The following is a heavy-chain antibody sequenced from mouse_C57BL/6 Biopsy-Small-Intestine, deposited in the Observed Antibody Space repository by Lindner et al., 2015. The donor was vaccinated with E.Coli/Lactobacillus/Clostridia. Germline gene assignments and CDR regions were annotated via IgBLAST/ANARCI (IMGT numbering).Heavy chain of an antibody. V-gene: IGHV1-4*01. D-gene: IGHD2-3*01. J-gene: IGHJ2*01. CDR2: INPSSGYT. Sequence: VQLQESGAELARPGASVKMSCKASGYTFTSYTMHWVKQRPGQGLEWIGYINPSSGYTKYNQKFKDKATLTADKSSRTAYMQFSSLTSEDSAIYYCARSLYDYFDYWGQGTTLTVSS. CDR3: ARSLYDYFDY. CDR1: GYTFTSYT.